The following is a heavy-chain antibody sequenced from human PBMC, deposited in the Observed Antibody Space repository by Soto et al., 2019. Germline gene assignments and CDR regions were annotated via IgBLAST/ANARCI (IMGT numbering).Heavy chain of an antibody. D-gene: IGHD1-26*01. CDR1: GFTFSSYG. Sequence: PGGSLRLSCAASGFTFSSYGMHWVRQAPGKGLEWVSFISYDGSNKYYAYSVKVRFTISRDNSNNTLYLQMNSLRAEDTAVYYCERSIEEGEGMHXWGQGTPVTVS. V-gene: IGHV3-30*03. CDR2: ISYDGSNK. CDR3: ERSIEEGEGMHX. J-gene: IGHJ6*02.